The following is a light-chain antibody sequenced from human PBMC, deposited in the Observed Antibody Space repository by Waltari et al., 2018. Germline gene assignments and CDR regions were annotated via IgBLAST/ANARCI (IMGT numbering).Light chain of an antibody. CDR2: DVS. CDR3: CSYAGSSIL. V-gene: IGLV2-23*02. CDR1: SSDVGGYNY. J-gene: IGLJ2*01. Sequence: QSALTQPASVSGSPGQSITISCTGPSSDVGGYNYVSWYQQHPGKAPKLMIYDVSKRPSGVSNRFSGSKSGNTASLTISGLQAEDEADYYCCSYAGSSILFGGGTKLTVL.